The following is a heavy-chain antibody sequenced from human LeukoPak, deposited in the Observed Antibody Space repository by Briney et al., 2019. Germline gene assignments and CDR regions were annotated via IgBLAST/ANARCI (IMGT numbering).Heavy chain of an antibody. CDR3: ARGGHRQKEF. J-gene: IGHJ4*02. CDR2: ITPDGSDK. Sequence: GGSLRLSCAASGFTFSNYWMTWVRQSPGKGLEWVAIITPDGSDKYCVDFVKGRFTISRDNAKNSLYLQMSSLRAEDTAVYYCARGGHRQKEFWGQGTLVTVSS. D-gene: IGHD3-10*01. CDR1: GFTFSNYW. V-gene: IGHV3-7*01.